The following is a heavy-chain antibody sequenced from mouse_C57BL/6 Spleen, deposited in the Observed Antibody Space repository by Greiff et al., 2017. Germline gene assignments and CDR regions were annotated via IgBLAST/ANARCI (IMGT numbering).Heavy chain of an antibody. J-gene: IGHJ4*01. CDR2: IYPGSGST. V-gene: IGHV1-55*01. CDR3: AREGYYYGSIYAMDY. D-gene: IGHD1-1*01. Sequence: VQLQQPGAELVKPGASVKMSCKASGYTFTSYWITWVKQRPGQGLGWIGDIYPGSGSTNYNEKFKSKATLTVDTSSSTAYMQLSSLTSEDSAVYYCAREGYYYGSIYAMDYWGQGTSVTVSS. CDR1: GYTFTSYW.